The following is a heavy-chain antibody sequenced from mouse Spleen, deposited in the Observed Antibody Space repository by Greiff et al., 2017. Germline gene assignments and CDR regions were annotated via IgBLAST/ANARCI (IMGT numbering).Heavy chain of an antibody. J-gene: IGHJ2*01. CDR2: IRNKANNHAT. CDR1: GFTFSDAW. CDR3: TRPGHRGYFDY. V-gene: IGHV6-6*01. D-gene: IGHD3-1*01. Sequence: EVKLMESGGGLVQPGGSMKLSCAASGFTFSDAWMDWVRQSPEKGLEWVAEIRNKANNHATYYAESVKGRFTISRDDSKSSVYLQMNSLRAEDTGIYYCTRPGHRGYFDYWGQGTTLTVSS.